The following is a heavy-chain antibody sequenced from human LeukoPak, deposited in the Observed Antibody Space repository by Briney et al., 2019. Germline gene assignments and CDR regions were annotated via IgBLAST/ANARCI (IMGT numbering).Heavy chain of an antibody. CDR1: GGSISSYY. J-gene: IGHJ4*02. CDR2: IHHSGST. CDR3: ARERTYYDSSGYFDY. Sequence: SETLSLTCNVSGGSISSYYWSWIRQPPGKGLEWIGYIHHSGSTNYNPSLKSRVTISVDTSKNQFSLKLSSVTAADTAVYYCARERTYYDSSGYFDYWGQGTLVTVSS. V-gene: IGHV4-59*01. D-gene: IGHD3-22*01.